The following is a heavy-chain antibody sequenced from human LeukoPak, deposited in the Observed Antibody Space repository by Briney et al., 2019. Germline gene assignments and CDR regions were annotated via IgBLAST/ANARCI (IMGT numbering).Heavy chain of an antibody. Sequence: SETLSLTCTVSSGSISTYYWSWIRQPPGKELEWIGYIYYSGNTHYNPSLKSRVTMSVDTSKNQFSLRLSSVSAADTAVYYCARHLPSTIKWRRAFDYWGQGTLVTVSS. D-gene: IGHD5-24*01. CDR2: IYYSGNT. J-gene: IGHJ4*02. CDR3: ARHLPSTIKWRRAFDY. CDR1: SGSISTYY. V-gene: IGHV4-59*01.